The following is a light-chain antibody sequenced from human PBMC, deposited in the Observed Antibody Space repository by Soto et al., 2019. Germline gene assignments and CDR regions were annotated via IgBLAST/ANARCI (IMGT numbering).Light chain of an antibody. Sequence: ETVMTQSPAILSGSPGQRVTVSCRASQSVSINLAWYQQKPGQAPRLLIYGASTRAAGVPDRFSGSGSGTEFTLTISRLQSEDFAVYYCQHYNNWPPITFGQGTRLEIK. CDR3: QHYNNWPPIT. CDR1: QSVSIN. J-gene: IGKJ5*01. CDR2: GAS. V-gene: IGKV3-15*01.